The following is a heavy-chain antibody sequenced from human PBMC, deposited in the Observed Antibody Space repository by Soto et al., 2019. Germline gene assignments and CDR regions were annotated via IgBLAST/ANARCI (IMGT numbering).Heavy chain of an antibody. CDR2: INGYNGNT. J-gene: IGHJ4*02. CDR1: GYTFTSYG. D-gene: IGHD6-19*01. Sequence: QVQLVQSGAEVKKPGASVKVSCKASGYTFTSYGISWRRQAPGQGLEWMGWINGYNGNTKYEQKLQGRDTMTTDTSTTTAYLELRSLRADDRAVYYCASVSGSGQWLGLPTFDYWGQGTLVTVSS. V-gene: IGHV1-18*01. CDR3: ASVSGSGQWLGLPTFDY.